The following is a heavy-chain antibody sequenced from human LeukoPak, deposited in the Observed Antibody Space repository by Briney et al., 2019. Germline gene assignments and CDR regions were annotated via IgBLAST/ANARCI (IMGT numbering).Heavy chain of an antibody. CDR1: GFTVSSNY. CDR3: ARAPDQELQPWFN. Sequence: PGGSLRLSCAAPGFTVSSNYMSWVRQAPGKGLEWVSVIYSGGSTYYADSVKGRFTISRDNSKNTLYLQMNSLRAEDTAVYYCARAPDQELQPWFNWGQGTLVTVSS. J-gene: IGHJ4*02. CDR2: IYSGGST. V-gene: IGHV3-53*01. D-gene: IGHD5-18*01.